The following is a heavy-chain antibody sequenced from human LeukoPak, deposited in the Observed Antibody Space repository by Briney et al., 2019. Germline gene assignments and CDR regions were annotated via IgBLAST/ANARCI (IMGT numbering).Heavy chain of an antibody. J-gene: IGHJ4*02. CDR1: GGTFSSYA. D-gene: IGHD3-10*01. CDR3: ARDLDGSGSYYY. V-gene: IGHV1-69*05. CDR2: IIPIFGTA. Sequence: SVKVSCKASGGTFSSYAISWVRQAPGQGLEWMGRIIPIFGTANYAQKFQGRVTITTDTSTSTAYMELRSLRSDDTAVYYCARDLDGSGSYYYWGQGTLVTVSS.